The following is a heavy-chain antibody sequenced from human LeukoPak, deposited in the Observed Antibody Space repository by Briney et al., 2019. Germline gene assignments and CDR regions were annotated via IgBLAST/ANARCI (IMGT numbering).Heavy chain of an antibody. CDR2: ISGSGGST. CDR1: GFSFSSYA. Sequence: GGSQRLSCAASGFSFSSYAMSWVRQAPGKGLEWVSTISGSGGSTYYADSVKGRFTISRDNSKNTLYLQMNSLRAEDTAVYYCARGYDSSGFDYWGQGTLVTVSS. J-gene: IGHJ4*02. V-gene: IGHV3-23*01. CDR3: ARGYDSSGFDY. D-gene: IGHD3-22*01.